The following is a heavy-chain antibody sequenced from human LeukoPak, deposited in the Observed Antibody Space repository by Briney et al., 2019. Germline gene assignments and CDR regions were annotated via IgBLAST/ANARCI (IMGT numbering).Heavy chain of an antibody. CDR3: ARYYGSGRGYYGMDV. CDR1: GFTFTSYA. J-gene: IGHJ6*02. D-gene: IGHD3-10*01. CDR2: ISGSGGST. V-gene: IGHV3-23*01. Sequence: PGGSLRLSCAASGFTFTSYAMSWVRQAPGKGLEWVSGISGSGGSTYYADSVKGRFTISRDNSKNALYLQMKSLRAEDTAVYYCARYYGSGRGYYGMDVWGQGTTVTVSS.